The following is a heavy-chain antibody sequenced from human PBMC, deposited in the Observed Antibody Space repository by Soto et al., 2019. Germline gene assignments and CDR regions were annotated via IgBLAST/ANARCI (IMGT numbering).Heavy chain of an antibody. J-gene: IGHJ5*02. V-gene: IGHV3-23*01. CDR2: ISNDGSTT. CDR1: GFTLSSNS. D-gene: IGHD3-10*01. Sequence: GGSLRLSCAASGFTLSSNSMAWVRQAPGKRLQWVSGISNDGSTTFYLDSVRGRFTISRDTSTNTLYLQMDSLRVEDTAVYFCAKWSGFGDAWGQGTLVTVSS. CDR3: AKWSGFGDA.